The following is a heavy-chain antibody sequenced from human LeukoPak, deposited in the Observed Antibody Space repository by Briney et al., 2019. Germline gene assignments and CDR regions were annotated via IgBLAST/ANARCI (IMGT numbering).Heavy chain of an antibody. J-gene: IGHJ4*02. V-gene: IGHV3-66*04. CDR1: GFTVNSHY. Sequence: AGGSLRLSCAASGFTVNSHYMGWVRQAPGKGLEWVSVIYSGGSTYYADSVKGRFTVSRDNSKNTLYLQMNSLRAEDTAVYYCARPWGYYGSGTYYNLIYWGQGTLVTVSS. CDR2: IYSGGST. D-gene: IGHD3-10*01. CDR3: ARPWGYYGSGTYYNLIY.